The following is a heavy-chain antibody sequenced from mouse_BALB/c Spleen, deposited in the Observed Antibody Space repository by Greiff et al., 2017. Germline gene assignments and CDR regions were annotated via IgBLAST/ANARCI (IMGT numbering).Heavy chain of an antibody. V-gene: IGHV5-9-3*01. CDR1: GFTFSSYA. CDR3: ARHPYGSREDWYFDG. Sequence: EVPLVESGGGLVKPGGSLKLSCAASGFTFSSYAMSWVRQTPEKRLEWVATISSGGSYTYYPDSVKGRFTISRDNAKNTLYLQRSSLRSEDTAMYYCARHPYGSREDWYFDGWGAGTTVTVSS. D-gene: IGHD1-1*01. J-gene: IGHJ1*01. CDR2: ISSGGSYT.